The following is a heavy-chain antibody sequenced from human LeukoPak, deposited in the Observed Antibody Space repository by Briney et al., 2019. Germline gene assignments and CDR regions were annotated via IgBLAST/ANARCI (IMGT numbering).Heavy chain of an antibody. CDR1: VSTFTSYG. J-gene: IGHJ3*02. V-gene: IGHV1-18*01. CDR3: ARHYYDSSGYPLDAFDI. CDR2: ISAYNGNT. Sequence: ASVKVSCKASVSTFTSYGISWVRQAPGQGLEWMGWISAYNGNTNYAQRLQGRVTMTTDTSTRTAYMELRSLRSDDTAAYYCARHYYDSSGYPLDAFDIWGQGTMVTVSS. D-gene: IGHD3-22*01.